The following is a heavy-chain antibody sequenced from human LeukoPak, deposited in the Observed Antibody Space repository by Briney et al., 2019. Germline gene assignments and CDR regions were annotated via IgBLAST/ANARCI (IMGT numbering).Heavy chain of an antibody. CDR1: GYTFTSYG. D-gene: IGHD3-22*01. V-gene: IGHV1-18*01. CDR2: ISAYNGNT. Sequence: GASVKVSCKASGYTFTSYGISWVRQAPGQGLEWMGWISAYNGNTNYAQKLQGRVTMTTDTSTSTAHMELRSLRSDDTAVYYCARVQNPTGYYDSSGYYYAYYYYMDVWGKGTTVTVSS. CDR3: ARVQNPTGYYDSSGYYYAYYYYMDV. J-gene: IGHJ6*03.